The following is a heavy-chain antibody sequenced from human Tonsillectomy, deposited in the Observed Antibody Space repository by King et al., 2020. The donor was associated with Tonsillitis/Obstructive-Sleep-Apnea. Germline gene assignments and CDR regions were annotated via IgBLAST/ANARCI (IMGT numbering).Heavy chain of an antibody. J-gene: IGHJ4*02. CDR2: IIPVLGMA. CDR1: GDTFSSYV. V-gene: IGHV1-69*10. CDR3: TRDLAVAFPLDY. Sequence: VQLVQSGAEVKKPGSSVKVSCKASGDTFSSYVITWVRQAPGQGLEWMGGIIPVLGMANYAQKFQGRVTITADKSTNTAYMELSSLRSEDTAMYYCTRDLAVAFPLDYWGQGTLVTVSS.